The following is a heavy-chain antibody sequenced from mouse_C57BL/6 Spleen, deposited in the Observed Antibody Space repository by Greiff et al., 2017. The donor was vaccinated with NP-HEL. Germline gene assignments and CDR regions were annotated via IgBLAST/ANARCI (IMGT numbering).Heavy chain of an antibody. CDR2: IDPEDGDT. Sequence: VQLKESGAELVRPGASVKLSCTASGFNIKDYYMHWVKQRPEQGLEWIGRIDPEDGDTEYAPKFQGKATMTADTSSNTAYLQLSSLTSEDTAVYYCTTWYYGSSSWFAYWGQGTLVTVSA. D-gene: IGHD1-1*01. V-gene: IGHV14-1*01. CDR1: GFNIKDYY. CDR3: TTWYYGSSSWFAY. J-gene: IGHJ3*01.